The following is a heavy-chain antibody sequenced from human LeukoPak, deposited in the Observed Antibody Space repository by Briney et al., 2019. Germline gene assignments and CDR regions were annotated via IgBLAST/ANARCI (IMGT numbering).Heavy chain of an antibody. Sequence: GGSLRLSCAASGFSFSSYWMHWVRQAPGKGLVWVSYINTDGSSTSYAGSVQGRFTISRDNAKNTLYLHMNSLRVEDTAVYYCATVGSPTTRCNWFDPWGQGTLVTVSS. V-gene: IGHV3-74*01. CDR2: INTDGSST. J-gene: IGHJ5*02. D-gene: IGHD3-10*01. CDR3: ATVGSPTTRCNWFDP. CDR1: GFSFSSYW.